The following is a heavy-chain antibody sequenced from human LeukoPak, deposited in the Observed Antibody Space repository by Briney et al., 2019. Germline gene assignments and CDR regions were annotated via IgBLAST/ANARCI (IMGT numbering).Heavy chain of an antibody. D-gene: IGHD6-6*01. CDR3: AKDELAARRGAFDY. V-gene: IGHV3-9*01. CDR1: GFTFDDYA. CDR2: ISWNSGSI. J-gene: IGHJ4*02. Sequence: GGSLRLSCAASGFTFDDYAMHWVRQAPGKGLEWVSGISWNSGSIGYADSVKGRFTISRDNAKNSLYLQMNRLRAEDTAFYYCAKDELAARRGAFDYWGQGTLVTVSS.